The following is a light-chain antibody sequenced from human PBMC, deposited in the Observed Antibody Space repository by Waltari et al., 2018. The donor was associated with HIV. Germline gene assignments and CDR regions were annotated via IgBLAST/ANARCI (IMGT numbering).Light chain of an antibody. V-gene: IGLV3-21*02. CDR2: DDG. J-gene: IGLJ3*02. CDR3: QLWDTTSDHPV. Sequence: SYVLTQPPSVSVAPGPTARITCGGDNIGSQSVHWYQQKPGQAPLLVVFDDGDRPSGIPERFSGSNSGNTATLTIGRVEAGDEADYYCQLWDTTSDHPVFGGGTKLTVL. CDR1: NIGSQS.